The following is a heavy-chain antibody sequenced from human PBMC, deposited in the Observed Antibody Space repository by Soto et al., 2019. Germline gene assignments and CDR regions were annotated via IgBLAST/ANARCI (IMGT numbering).Heavy chain of an antibody. V-gene: IGHV3-64D*06. J-gene: IGHJ6*02. CDR2: ISSNGGST. D-gene: IGHD6-6*01. CDR1: GFTFSSYA. Sequence: GSLRLSCSASGFTFSSYAMHWVRQAPGKGLEYVSAISSNGGSTYYADSVKGRFTISRDNSKNTLYLQTSSLRAEDTAVYYCVKDQRSSSAIHYYYGMDVWGQGTTVTVSS. CDR3: VKDQRSSSAIHYYYGMDV.